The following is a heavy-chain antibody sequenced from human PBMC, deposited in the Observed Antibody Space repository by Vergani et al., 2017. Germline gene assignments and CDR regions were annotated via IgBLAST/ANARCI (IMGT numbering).Heavy chain of an antibody. CDR1: GGSISSGSYY. Sequence: QVQLQESGPGLVKPSQTLSLTCTVSGGSISSGSYYWSWIRQPAGKGLEWIGRIYTSGSTNYNPSLKSRVTISVDTSKNQFSLKLSSVTAADTAVYYCARDDCQSGYERSHYYYGMDVWGQGTTVTVSS. D-gene: IGHD5-12*01. CDR3: ARDDCQSGYERSHYYYGMDV. V-gene: IGHV4-61*02. CDR2: IYTSGST. J-gene: IGHJ6*02.